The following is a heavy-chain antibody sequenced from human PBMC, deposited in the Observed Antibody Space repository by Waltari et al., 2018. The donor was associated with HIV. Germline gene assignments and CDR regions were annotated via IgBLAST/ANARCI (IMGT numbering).Heavy chain of an antibody. J-gene: IGHJ4*02. V-gene: IGHV5-51*01. CDR1: GYSFTSYW. Sequence: EVQLVQSGAEVKKPGESLKISCTCSGYSFTSYWIAWVRQMPGKGLEYMGMIFPGDSDTRYSPSFQGQVTISVDKSISTAYLQWSSLKASDTAMFYCARPGLQGVGAEFDSWGQGTLVTVSS. D-gene: IGHD1-26*01. CDR3: ARPGLQGVGAEFDS. CDR2: IFPGDSDT.